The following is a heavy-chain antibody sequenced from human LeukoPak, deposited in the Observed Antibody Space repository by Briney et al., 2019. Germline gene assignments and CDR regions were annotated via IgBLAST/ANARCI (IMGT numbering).Heavy chain of an antibody. CDR3: ARAKDDYGDYGGSDY. Sequence: ASVKVSCKASGYTFTSYGISWVRQAPGQGLEWMGWISAYNGNTNYARKLQGRVTMTTDTSTSTAYMELRSLRSDDTAVYYCARAKDDYGDYGGSDYWGQGTLVTVSS. D-gene: IGHD4-17*01. CDR1: GYTFTSYG. J-gene: IGHJ4*02. V-gene: IGHV1-18*01. CDR2: ISAYNGNT.